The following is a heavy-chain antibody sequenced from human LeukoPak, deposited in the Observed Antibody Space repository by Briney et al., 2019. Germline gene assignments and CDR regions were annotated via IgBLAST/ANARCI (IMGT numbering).Heavy chain of an antibody. CDR1: GYTFTIYD. CDR3: VREGRAAFDI. Sequence: GASVKVSCKASGYTFTIYDINWVRQATGQGLEWMGWMNPNSGNTGYAQKFQGRVTITRNTSISTAYMELSSLRSEDTAVYYCVREGRAAFDIWGQGTMVTVSS. V-gene: IGHV1-8*03. J-gene: IGHJ3*02. CDR2: MNPNSGNT.